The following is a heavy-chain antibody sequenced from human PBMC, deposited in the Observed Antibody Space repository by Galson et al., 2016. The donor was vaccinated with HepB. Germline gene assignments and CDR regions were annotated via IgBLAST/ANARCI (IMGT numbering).Heavy chain of an antibody. CDR1: GYTFTSYG. V-gene: IGHV1-18*01. J-gene: IGHJ4*02. CDR2: ISGNNDHT. D-gene: IGHD6-19*01. Sequence: SVKVSCKASGYTFTSYGITWLRQAPGHGLEWMGWISGNNDHTNYAQKLQGRVTMTTDTSTSTDYMELRSLRSDDTAVYYCAIAVAGNFDYWGQGTLVTVSS. CDR3: AIAVAGNFDY.